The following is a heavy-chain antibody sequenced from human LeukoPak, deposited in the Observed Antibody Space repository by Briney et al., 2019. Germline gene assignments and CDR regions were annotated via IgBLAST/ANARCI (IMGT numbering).Heavy chain of an antibody. CDR1: GGSFSGYY. V-gene: IGHV4-34*01. Sequence: SETLSLTCAVYGGSFSGYYWSWIRQPPGKGLEWIGEINHSGSTNYNPSLKSRVTISVDTSKNQFSLKLSSVTAADTAVYYCARARPRIVVVVAATNYYYMDVWGKGTTVTVSS. CDR2: INHSGST. J-gene: IGHJ6*03. CDR3: ARARPRIVVVVAATNYYYMDV. D-gene: IGHD2-15*01.